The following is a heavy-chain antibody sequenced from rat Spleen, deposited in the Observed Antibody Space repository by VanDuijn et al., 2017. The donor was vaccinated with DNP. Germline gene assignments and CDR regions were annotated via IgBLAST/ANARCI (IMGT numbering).Heavy chain of an antibody. J-gene: IGHJ2*01. CDR3: AARAPGDYYYGGYFDY. CDR1: GFTFSDYY. D-gene: IGHD1-6*01. Sequence: EVQLVESGGGLVQPGRSLKLSCAASGFTFSDYYMAWVRQAPTKGLEWVAYISYDGGSTNYGDSVKGRFTISRDIPKSTLYLQMDSLRSEDTATYYCAARAPGDYYYGGYFDYWGQGVMVTVSS. V-gene: IGHV5-20*01. CDR2: ISYDGGST.